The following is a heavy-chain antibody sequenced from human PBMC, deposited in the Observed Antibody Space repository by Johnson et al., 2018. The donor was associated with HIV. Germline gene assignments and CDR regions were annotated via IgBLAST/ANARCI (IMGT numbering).Heavy chain of an antibody. Sequence: VQLVESGGGLIQPGGSLRLSCAASGFTVSTNYMSWVRQAPGKGLEWVANIKQDGSEKYYVDSVKGRFTISRDNSKNTLYLEMNSLRAEDTAVYYCARLGIAAARGAFDIWGQGTMVTVSS. V-gene: IGHV3-7*01. CDR2: IKQDGSEK. CDR3: ARLGIAAARGAFDI. J-gene: IGHJ3*02. CDR1: GFTVSTNY. D-gene: IGHD6-13*01.